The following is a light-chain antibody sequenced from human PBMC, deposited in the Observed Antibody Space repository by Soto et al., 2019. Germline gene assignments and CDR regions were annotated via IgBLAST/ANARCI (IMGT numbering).Light chain of an antibody. Sequence: DIQMTQSPSSLSASVGDRVTITCRASQSIGVHLNWYQQEPGKAPKLLIYAASSLQTGVPSRFSGSGSGTDFTLTISSLQPEDFATYYCEQSYAGFTFGPGTKVDIK. J-gene: IGKJ3*01. CDR3: EQSYAGFT. V-gene: IGKV1-39*01. CDR2: AAS. CDR1: QSIGVH.